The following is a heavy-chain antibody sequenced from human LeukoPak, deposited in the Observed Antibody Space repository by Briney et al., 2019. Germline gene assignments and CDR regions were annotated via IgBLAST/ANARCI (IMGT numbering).Heavy chain of an antibody. D-gene: IGHD3-16*01. CDR3: TRDIGGRSAY. CDR1: GFTFSSYA. CDR2: ISYDGSNK. V-gene: IGHV3-30-3*01. J-gene: IGHJ4*02. Sequence: GGSLRLSCAASGFTFSSYAMHWVRQAPGKGLEWVAVISYDGSNKYYADSVKGRFTISRDNSKNTLYLQMNSLRAEDTAVYYCTRDIGGRSAYWGQGTLVTVSS.